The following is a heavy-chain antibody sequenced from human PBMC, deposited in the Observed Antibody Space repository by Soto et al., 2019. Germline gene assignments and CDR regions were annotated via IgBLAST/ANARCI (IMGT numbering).Heavy chain of an antibody. CDR2: IFSNDEK. CDR1: GFSLSNARMG. J-gene: IGHJ6*03. V-gene: IGHV2-26*01. CDR3: ARMGGWGTNGVHHPFPSTDYYMDV. Sequence: SGPTVVNPTETLTLTCTVSGFSLSNARMGVSWIRQPPGKALEWLAHIFSNDEKSYSTSLKSRLTISKDTSKSQVVLTMTNMDPVDTATYYCARMGGWGTNGVHHPFPSTDYYMDVWGEGTTVTVSS. D-gene: IGHD2-8*01.